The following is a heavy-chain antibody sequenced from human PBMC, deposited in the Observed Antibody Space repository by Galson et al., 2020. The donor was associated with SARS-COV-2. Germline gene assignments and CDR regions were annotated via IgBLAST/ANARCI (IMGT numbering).Heavy chain of an antibody. CDR2: IYSRGST. CDR3: AREGYDSSGRGAFDI. CDR1: GFTVSSNY. V-gene: IGHV3-53*01. J-gene: IGHJ3*02. Sequence: VGSLRLSCAASGFTVSSNYMSWVRLAPGKGPEWVSVIYSRGSTYYADSVKGRFTISRDNSKNTLYLQMNSLRAEDTAVYYCAREGYDSSGRGAFDIWGQGTMVTVSS. D-gene: IGHD3-22*01.